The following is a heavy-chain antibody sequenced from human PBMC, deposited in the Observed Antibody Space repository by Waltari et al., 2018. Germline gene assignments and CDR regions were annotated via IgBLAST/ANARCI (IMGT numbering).Heavy chain of an antibody. CDR3: SKSLDV. Sequence: EVQMVESGGGLVQPGGSLRLSCAASGFSFSNCWMDWVRQAPGKGLEWIANIKPDGSEKNYVDSVKGRFTISRDNTKNSLYLQMNSLRAEDTAVYYCSKSLDVWGPGTSVTVSS. CDR1: GFSFSNCW. J-gene: IGHJ6*02. V-gene: IGHV3-7*01. CDR2: IKPDGSEK.